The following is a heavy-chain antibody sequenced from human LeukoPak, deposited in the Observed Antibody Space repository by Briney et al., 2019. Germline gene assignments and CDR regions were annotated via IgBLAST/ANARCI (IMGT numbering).Heavy chain of an antibody. CDR2: IIPILGIA. J-gene: IGHJ4*02. D-gene: IGHD5-12*01. CDR3: ARDAVCGYSGYDHTNHGDY. Sequence: GSSVKVSCKASGGTFSSYTISWVRQAPGQGLEWMGRIIPILGIANYAQKFQGRVTITADKSTSTAYMELSSLRSEDTAVYYCARDAVCGYSGYDHTNHGDYWGQGTLVTVSS. V-gene: IGHV1-69*04. CDR1: GGTFSSYT.